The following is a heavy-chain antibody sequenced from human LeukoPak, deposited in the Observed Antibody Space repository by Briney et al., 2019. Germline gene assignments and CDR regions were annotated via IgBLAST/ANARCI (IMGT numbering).Heavy chain of an antibody. Sequence: SETLSLTCTVSGGSISSYYWSWIRQPPGKGLEWIGHIYYSGSTNYNPSLKSRVTISVDTSKNQFSLKLSSVTAADTAVYYCARGVVPSEEDYYYYYGMDVWGQGTTVTVSS. CDR3: ARGVVPSEEDYYYYYGMDV. V-gene: IGHV4-59*01. J-gene: IGHJ6*02. CDR2: IYYSGST. D-gene: IGHD2-21*01. CDR1: GGSISSYY.